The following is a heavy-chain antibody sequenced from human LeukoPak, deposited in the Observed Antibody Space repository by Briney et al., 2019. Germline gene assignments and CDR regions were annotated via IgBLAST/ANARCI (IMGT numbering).Heavy chain of an antibody. V-gene: IGHV1-2*02. CDR2: INPNSGGK. CDR1: GYTFTDYY. Sequence: WASVKVSCKASGYTFTDYYMHWVRQAPGQGLEWMGWINPNSGGKNYAQKLQGRVTMTTDTSTSTAYMELRSLRSDDTAVYYCARDEPGFNWNDQAFDIWGQGTMVTVSS. J-gene: IGHJ3*02. CDR3: ARDEPGFNWNDQAFDI. D-gene: IGHD1-20*01.